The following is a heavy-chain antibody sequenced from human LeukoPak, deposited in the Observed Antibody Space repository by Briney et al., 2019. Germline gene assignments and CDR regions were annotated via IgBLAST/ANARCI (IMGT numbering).Heavy chain of an antibody. CDR1: GFTFSSFS. CDR3: ARDLIVGATTGADY. D-gene: IGHD1-26*01. V-gene: IGHV3-21*01. CDR2: ISSSSSYI. Sequence: PGGSLRLSCAASGFTFSSFSMIWVRQAPGKGLEWVSSISSSSSYIYYADSVKGRFTISRDNAKNSLYLQMNSLRAEDTAVYYCARDLIVGATTGADYWGQGTLVTVSS. J-gene: IGHJ4*02.